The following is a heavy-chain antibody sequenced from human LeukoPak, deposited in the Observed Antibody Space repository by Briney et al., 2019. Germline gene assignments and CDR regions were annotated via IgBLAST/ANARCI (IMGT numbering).Heavy chain of an antibody. D-gene: IGHD6-13*01. J-gene: IGHJ4*02. V-gene: IGHV4-59*01. Sequence: SETLSLTCTVSGGSISNYYWSWIRQPPGKGLEWIAYINYSGSTNYNPSLKSRVTISVDTSKNHFSLTLSSVTAADTAVYYCARGRAAAGADYWGQGTLVTVSS. CDR3: ARGRAAAGADY. CDR1: GGSISNYY. CDR2: INYSGST.